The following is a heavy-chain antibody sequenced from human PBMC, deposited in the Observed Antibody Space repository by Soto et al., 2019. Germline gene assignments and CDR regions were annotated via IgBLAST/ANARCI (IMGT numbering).Heavy chain of an antibody. J-gene: IGHJ4*02. CDR3: ARGAHYYYGSGSYDPLDY. V-gene: IGHV1-69*01. D-gene: IGHD3-10*01. CDR1: GGTFSSYA. Sequence: QVQLVQSGAEVKKPGSSVKVSCKASGGTFSSYAISWVRQAPGQGLEWMGGIIPIFGTANYAQKFRGRVTITADESTSTAYMELSSLRSEDTAVYYCARGAHYYYGSGSYDPLDYWGQGTLVTVSS. CDR2: IIPIFGTA.